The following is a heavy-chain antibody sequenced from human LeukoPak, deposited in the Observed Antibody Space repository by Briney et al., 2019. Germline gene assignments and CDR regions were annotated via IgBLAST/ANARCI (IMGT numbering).Heavy chain of an antibody. CDR1: GFTFSNYA. J-gene: IGHJ4*02. CDR2: ISDTGDST. Sequence: GGSLRLSCAASGFTFSNYAMNWVRQAPGKGLEWVSGISDTGDSTYYADSVKGRFTISRDNSKNTLYLQMNSLSAEDTAVYYCAKPSNWNYGDFDYWCQGTLVTVSS. CDR3: AKPSNWNYGDFDY. V-gene: IGHV3-23*01. D-gene: IGHD1-7*01.